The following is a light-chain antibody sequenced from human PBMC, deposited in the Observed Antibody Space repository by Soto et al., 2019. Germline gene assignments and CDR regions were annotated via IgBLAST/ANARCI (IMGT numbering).Light chain of an antibody. CDR2: DVT. J-gene: IGLJ2*01. CDR1: SRDVGIYNY. CDR3: CSYAGNYTLL. Sequence: QSALTQPRSVSGSPGQSVTVSCTGTSRDVGIYNYVSWYQQRPGTAPKVMIYDVTKRPPGVPDRFSGSKSANTASLTISGLQADDEADYYCCSYAGNYTLLFGGGTKLTVL. V-gene: IGLV2-11*01.